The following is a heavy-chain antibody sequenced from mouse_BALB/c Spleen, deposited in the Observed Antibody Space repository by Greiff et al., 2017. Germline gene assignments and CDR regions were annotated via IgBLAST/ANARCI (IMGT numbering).Heavy chain of an antibody. CDR1: GFSLTSYG. CDR2: IWAGGST. V-gene: IGHV2-9*02. CDR3: AREIRTYYYGSSYAMDY. D-gene: IGHD1-1*01. Sequence: VKVVESGPGLVAPSQSLSITCTVSGFSLTSYGVHWVRQPPGKGLEWLGVIWAGGSTNYNSALMSRLSISKDNSKSQVFLKMNSLQTDDTAMYYCAREIRTYYYGSSYAMDYWGQGTSVTVSS. J-gene: IGHJ4*01.